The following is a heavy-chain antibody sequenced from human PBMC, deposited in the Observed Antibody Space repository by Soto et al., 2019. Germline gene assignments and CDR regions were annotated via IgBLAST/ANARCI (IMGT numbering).Heavy chain of an antibody. J-gene: IGHJ4*02. D-gene: IGHD3-10*01. CDR3: ASQPNRITMVRGANPYYFDY. V-gene: IGHV5-51*01. CDR2: IYPGDSDT. CDR1: GYSFTSYW. Sequence: GESLKISCKGSGYSFTSYWIGWVRQMPGKGLEWMGIIYPGDSDTRYSPSFQGQVTISADKSISTAYLQWSSLKASDTAMYYCASQPNRITMVRGANPYYFDYWGQGTLVTVSS.